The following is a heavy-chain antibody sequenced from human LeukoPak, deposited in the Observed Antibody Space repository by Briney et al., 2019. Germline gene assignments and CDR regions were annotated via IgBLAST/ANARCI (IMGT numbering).Heavy chain of an antibody. J-gene: IGHJ4*02. V-gene: IGHV1-2*02. CDR3: ASSPVEWFYDY. CDR2: INPNSGGT. Sequence: ASVKVSCKASGYTFTGYYMHWVRQAPGQGLEWMGWINPNSGGTNYAQKFEGRVNMTRDTSISTAYMELSRLRSANTALYYCASSPVEWFYDYWGQGTLVTVSS. CDR1: GYTFTGYY. D-gene: IGHD3-3*01.